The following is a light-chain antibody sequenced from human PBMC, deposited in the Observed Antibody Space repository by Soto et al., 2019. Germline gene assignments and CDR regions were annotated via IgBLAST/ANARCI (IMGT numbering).Light chain of an antibody. V-gene: IGKV3-20*01. CDR1: QSVSSSY. CDR2: GAS. CDR3: QQYGSSAWT. J-gene: IGKJ1*01. Sequence: EIVLTQSPGTLSLSPGERATLSCRASQSVSSSYLAWYQQKPGQAPRLLIYGASSRASGVPDRFSGSGSGTDFTLTFSRLEPEDFSVYYCQQYGSSAWTFGQWTKGEI.